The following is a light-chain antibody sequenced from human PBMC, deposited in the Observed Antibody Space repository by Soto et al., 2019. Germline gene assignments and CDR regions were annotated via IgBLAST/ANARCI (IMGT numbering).Light chain of an antibody. Sequence: QSVLTQPPSASGSPGQSVSVSCTGTSSDVGGYNYVSWYQQHPGKAPRLLIYEVTQRPSGVPDRFSGSKSGNTASLTVSGLQAQDEADYYCSSYAGSSHYVFGNGTKVT. CDR1: SSDVGGYNY. CDR3: SSYAGSSHYV. J-gene: IGLJ1*01. V-gene: IGLV2-8*01. CDR2: EVT.